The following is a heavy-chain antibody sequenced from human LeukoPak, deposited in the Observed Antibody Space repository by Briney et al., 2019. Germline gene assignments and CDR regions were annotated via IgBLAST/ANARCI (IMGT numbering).Heavy chain of an antibody. CDR1: GYTFTSYG. CDR3: ATGGVTMVRGADFDY. Sequence: ASVKVSCKASGYTFTSYGISWVRQAPGQGLEWMGWISAYNGNTNYAQKLQGRVTMTTDTSTSTAYMELRSLRSDDTAVYYCATGGVTMVRGADFDYWGQGTLVTVSS. CDR2: ISAYNGNT. V-gene: IGHV1-18*01. J-gene: IGHJ4*02. D-gene: IGHD3-10*01.